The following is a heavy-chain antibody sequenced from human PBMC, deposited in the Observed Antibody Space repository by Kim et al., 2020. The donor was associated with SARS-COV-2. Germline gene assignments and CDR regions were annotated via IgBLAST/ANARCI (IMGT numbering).Heavy chain of an antibody. CDR3: VRLYCSSPSCYDSYIDY. J-gene: IGHJ4*02. V-gene: IGHV3-11*03. D-gene: IGHD2-2*01. Sequence: SVKGRFNISRDDAKNSLYQQMNSLRAEDTAVYFCVRLYCSSPSCYDSYIDYWGQGTLVTVSS.